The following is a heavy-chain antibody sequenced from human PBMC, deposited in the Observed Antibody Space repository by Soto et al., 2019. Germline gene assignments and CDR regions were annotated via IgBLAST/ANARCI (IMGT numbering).Heavy chain of an antibody. J-gene: IGHJ6*03. CDR3: ARVLSSSYYYYYYYMDV. V-gene: IGHV4-59*01. CDR1: GGSISSYY. D-gene: IGHD6-6*01. CDR2: IYYSGST. Sequence: SETLSLTCTVSGGSISSYYWSWIRQPPGKGLEWIGYIYYSGSTNYNPSLKSRVTISVDTSKNQFSLKLSSVTAADTAVYYCARVLSSSYYYYYYYMDVWGKGTTVTVSS.